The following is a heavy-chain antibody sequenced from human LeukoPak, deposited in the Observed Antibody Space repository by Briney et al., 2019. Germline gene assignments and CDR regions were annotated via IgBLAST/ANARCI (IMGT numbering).Heavy chain of an antibody. CDR3: ARGYSSGWIFYYFDY. J-gene: IGHJ4*02. CDR2: IYSGGSS. V-gene: IGHV3-53*01. Sequence: PGGSLRLSFAASGFPFSSKYMSWVRQAPGKGLGWGSVIYSGGSSYYADSVKGRFTISRDNSKNTLYLQMNSLRAEDTAVYYCARGYSSGWIFYYFDYRGQGTLVTVSS. D-gene: IGHD6-19*01. CDR1: GFPFSSKY.